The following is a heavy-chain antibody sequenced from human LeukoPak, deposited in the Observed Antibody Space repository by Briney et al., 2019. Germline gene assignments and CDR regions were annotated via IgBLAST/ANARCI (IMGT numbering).Heavy chain of an antibody. V-gene: IGHV4-39*07. Sequence: PSETLSLTCTVSGGSISSSSYYWGWIRQPPGKGLEWIGSIYYSGSTYYNPSLKSRVTISVDTSKNQFSLKLSSVTAADTAVYYCAREIRLRWPQSDYWGQGTLVTVSS. D-gene: IGHD4-23*01. CDR2: IYYSGST. CDR1: GGSISSSSYY. J-gene: IGHJ4*02. CDR3: AREIRLRWPQSDY.